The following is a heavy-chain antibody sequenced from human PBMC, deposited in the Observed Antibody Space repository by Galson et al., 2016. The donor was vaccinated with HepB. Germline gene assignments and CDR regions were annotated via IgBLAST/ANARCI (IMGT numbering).Heavy chain of an antibody. CDR2: IGSRGSAI. J-gene: IGHJ5*02. CDR3: SNLGVVATERRPVRRFAP. Sequence: SLRLSCAASGFMSSDYSMNWVRQAPGKGLEWVSYIGSRGSAIYYADSVKGRFIISRDNGKNSLYLQMNSLRGEDTAVYYCSNLGVVATERRPVRRFAPWGHGTLVTVST. CDR1: GFMSSDYS. D-gene: IGHD2-21*01. V-gene: IGHV3-48*01.